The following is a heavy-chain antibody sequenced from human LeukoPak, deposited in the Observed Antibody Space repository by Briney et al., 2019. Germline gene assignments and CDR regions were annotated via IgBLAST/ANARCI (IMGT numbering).Heavy chain of an antibody. V-gene: IGHV3-74*01. CDR1: GFTFSSSW. J-gene: IGHJ4*02. CDR2: INSDGRTT. CDR3: ARVPGGLEWADFDY. D-gene: IGHD3-3*01. Sequence: PGGSLRLSCAASGFTFSSSWMHWVRQAPGKGLVWVSRINSDGRTTRYADSVEGRFTISRDNAKNSLYLQMNSLRAEDTAVYYCARVPGGLEWADFDYWGQGTLVTVSS.